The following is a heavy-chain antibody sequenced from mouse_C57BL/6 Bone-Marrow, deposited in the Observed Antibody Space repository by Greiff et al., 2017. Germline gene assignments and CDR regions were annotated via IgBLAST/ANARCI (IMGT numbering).Heavy chain of an antibody. CDR2: INSDGGST. J-gene: IGHJ1*03. CDR1: EYEFPSHD. Sequence: EVKLVESGGGLVQPGESLKLSCESNEYEFPSHDMSWVRKTPEKRLELVAAINSDGGSTYYPDTMEGRFIISRDNTKKTLYLQMSSLRSEDTALYYCASIAQLGYFDVWGTGTTVTVSS. CDR3: ASIAQLGYFDV. D-gene: IGHD4-1*02. V-gene: IGHV5-2*01.